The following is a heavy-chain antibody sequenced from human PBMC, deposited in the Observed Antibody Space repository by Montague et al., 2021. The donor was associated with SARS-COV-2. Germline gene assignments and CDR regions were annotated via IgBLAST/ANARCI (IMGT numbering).Heavy chain of an antibody. CDR1: GFTFSNYG. Sequence: SLRLSCAASGFTFSNYGIHWVRQAPGKGLEWVAVISYDGSNKYYADSVKGRFTISRDNSKNTLYLQMNSLRTEDTAVYYCAKDWWIKIAAPEYFDYWGQGTLGTVSS. J-gene: IGHJ4*02. D-gene: IGHD6-25*01. V-gene: IGHV3-30*18. CDR2: ISYDGSNK. CDR3: AKDWWIKIAAPEYFDY.